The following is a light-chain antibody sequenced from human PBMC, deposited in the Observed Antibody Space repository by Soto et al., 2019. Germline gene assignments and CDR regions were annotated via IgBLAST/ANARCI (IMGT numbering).Light chain of an antibody. J-gene: IGLJ2*01. CDR1: SSDVGGYNF. CDR2: EVS. CDR3: CSYAGSNIVV. Sequence: QSALTQPPSASGSPGQAVTISCTGTSSDVGGYNFVSWYQQHPGKAPKLMIYEVSERPSGVPDRFSGSKSGNTASLTVSGLQAEDEADYYCCSYAGSNIVVFGGRTKLTVL. V-gene: IGLV2-8*01.